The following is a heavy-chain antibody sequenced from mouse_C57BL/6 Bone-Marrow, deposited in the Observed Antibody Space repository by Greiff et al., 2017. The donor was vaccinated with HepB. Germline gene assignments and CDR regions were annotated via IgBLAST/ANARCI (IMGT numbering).Heavy chain of an antibody. CDR2: IYPGSGST. Sequence: VQLQQSGAELVKPGASVKLSCKASGYTFTSYWINWVKQRPGQGLEWIGDIYPGSGSTNYNEKFKSKATLTVDTSSSTAYMQLSSLTSEDSAVYYCARESNDYDYWGQGTTLTVSS. V-gene: IGHV1-55*01. CDR3: ARESNDYDY. CDR1: GYTFTSYW. D-gene: IGHD2-13*01. J-gene: IGHJ2*01.